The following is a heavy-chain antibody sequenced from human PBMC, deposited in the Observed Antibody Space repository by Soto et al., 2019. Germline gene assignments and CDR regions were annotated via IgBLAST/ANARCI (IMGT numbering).Heavy chain of an antibody. J-gene: IGHJ4*02. CDR2: VSYNGKNK. V-gene: IGHV3-30*02. CDR1: GFTLNTYA. Sequence: GGSLRLSCAASGFTLNTYAMHWVRQVPGKGLEWLAFVSYNGKNKYYGDSVKGRFTISRDDSRNTLYLQMNSLRAEDTAVYYCAKVDYDILTGYYRFTGYYFDYWGQGTLVTV. D-gene: IGHD3-9*01. CDR3: AKVDYDILTGYYRFTGYYFDY.